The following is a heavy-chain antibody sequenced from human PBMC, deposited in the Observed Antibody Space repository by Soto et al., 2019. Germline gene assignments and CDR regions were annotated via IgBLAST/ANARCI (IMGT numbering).Heavy chain of an antibody. CDR3: ASDRVWFGEVKDYYGMDV. CDR1: GYTFTSYG. V-gene: IGHV1-18*01. Sequence: QVQLVQSGAEVKKPGASVKVSCKASGYTFTSYGISWVRQAPGQGLEWMGWISAYNGNTTYAQKLQGRGTLTTDTSTSTSYRELRCLRSEATAVYYCASDRVWFGEVKDYYGMDVWGKGTTVTVSS. D-gene: IGHD3-10*01. CDR2: ISAYNGNT. J-gene: IGHJ6*04.